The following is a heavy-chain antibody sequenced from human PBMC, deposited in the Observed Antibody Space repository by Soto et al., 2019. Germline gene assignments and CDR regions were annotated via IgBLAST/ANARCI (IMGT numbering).Heavy chain of an antibody. CDR2: IYSSGST. V-gene: IGHV4-61*01. J-gene: IGHJ3*02. D-gene: IGHD3-16*01. CDR3: APSPRFDFDI. Sequence: QVQLQESGPGLVKPSETLSLSCSDSGGSVNRVNYYWSWIRQPPGKGLEWIGYIYSSGSTIYNPSLKGRVTLSVDTYKNQLSLRLNSVTTSDTAVYYCAPSPRFDFDIWGQGTMVTVSS. CDR1: GGSVNRVNYY.